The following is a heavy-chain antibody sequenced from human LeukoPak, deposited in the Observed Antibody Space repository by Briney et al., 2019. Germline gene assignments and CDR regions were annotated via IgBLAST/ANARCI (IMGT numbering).Heavy chain of an antibody. CDR3: ARVLSGSYSFDY. CDR1: GFTFSSYS. Sequence: QTGGSLRLSCAASGFTFSSYSMNWVRQAPGKGLEWVSSISSSSSYIYYADSVKGRFTISRDNAKNSLYLQMNSLRAEDTAVYYCARVLSGSYSFDYWGQGTLVTVSS. CDR2: ISSSSSYI. D-gene: IGHD1-26*01. J-gene: IGHJ4*02. V-gene: IGHV3-21*01.